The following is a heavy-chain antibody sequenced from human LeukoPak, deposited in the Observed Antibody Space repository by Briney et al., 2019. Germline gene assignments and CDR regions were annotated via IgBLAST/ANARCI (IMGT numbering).Heavy chain of an antibody. CDR3: ARDRDYYDSSADIGY. Sequence: AASVKVSCKASGYTFTSYGISWVRQAPGQGLEWMGWISAYNGNTNYAQKLQGRVTMTTDTSTSTAYMELRSLRPDDTAVYYCARDRDYYDSSADIGYWGQGTLVTVSS. J-gene: IGHJ4*02. D-gene: IGHD3-22*01. CDR2: ISAYNGNT. V-gene: IGHV1-18*01. CDR1: GYTFTSYG.